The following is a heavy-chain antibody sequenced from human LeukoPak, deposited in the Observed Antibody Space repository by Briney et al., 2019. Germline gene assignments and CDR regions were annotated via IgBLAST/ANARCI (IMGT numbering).Heavy chain of an antibody. J-gene: IGHJ5*02. CDR3: ANSGSSSWYNWFDP. CDR1: GYTFTGYY. Sequence: GASVKVSCKASGYTFTGYYMHWVRQAPGQGLEWMGWINPNSGGTNYAQKFQGRVTVTRDTSISTAYMELSRLRSDDTAVYYCANSGSSSWYNWFDPWGQGTLVTVSS. CDR2: INPNSGGT. D-gene: IGHD6-13*01. V-gene: IGHV1-2*02.